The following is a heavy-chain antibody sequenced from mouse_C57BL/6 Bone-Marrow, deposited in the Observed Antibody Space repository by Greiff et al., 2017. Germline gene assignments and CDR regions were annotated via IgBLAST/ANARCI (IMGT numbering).Heavy chain of an antibody. D-gene: IGHD1-1*01. J-gene: IGHJ2*01. CDR2: IDPENGDT. CDR3: TYYYGSPYYFDY. Sequence: EVKLQESGAELVRPGASVKLSCTASGFNIKDDNLHWVKQRPEQGLEWIGWIDPENGDTEYASKFQGKATITADPSSNTAYLQLSSLTSEDTAVYYFTYYYGSPYYFDYWGQGTTLTVSS. V-gene: IGHV14-4*01. CDR1: GFNIKDDN.